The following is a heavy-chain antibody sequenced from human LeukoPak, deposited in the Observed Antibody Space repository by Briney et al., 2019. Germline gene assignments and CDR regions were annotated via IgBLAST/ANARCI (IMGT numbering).Heavy chain of an antibody. CDR3: ARQLSGKYLQYFDY. J-gene: IGHJ4*02. CDR1: GGSISSGSYY. D-gene: IGHD1-26*01. CDR2: IYTSGST. Sequence: SETLSLTCTVSGGSISSGSYYWSWIRQPAGKGLEWIGRIYTSGSTNYNPSLKSRVTISVNTSKNQFSLKLSSVTAADTAVYYCARQLSGKYLQYFDYWGRGTLVTVSS. V-gene: IGHV4-61*02.